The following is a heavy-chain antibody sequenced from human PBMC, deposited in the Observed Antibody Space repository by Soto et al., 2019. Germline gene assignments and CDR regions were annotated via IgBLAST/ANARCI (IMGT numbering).Heavy chain of an antibody. J-gene: IGHJ4*02. V-gene: IGHV3-33*01. CDR1: GIPFGSYG. Sequence: SLTFSFLASGIPFGSYGMQRVRQAPGKGLEWLAVIWYDGSIKYYADSVKGRFTISRDDSKNTLYLPMDRLRVEDSAIYYCPRAFSPGVAGRLFDFWGLGTPVTVSS. CDR3: PRAFSPGVAGRLFDF. CDR2: IWYDGSIK. D-gene: IGHD6-19*01.